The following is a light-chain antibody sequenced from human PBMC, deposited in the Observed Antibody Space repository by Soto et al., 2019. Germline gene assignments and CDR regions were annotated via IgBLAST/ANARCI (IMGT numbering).Light chain of an antibody. J-gene: IGKJ5*01. Sequence: EIGMTQSPATLSVSPGERATLSCRASQSVSRNLAWYQQKPGQAPRLLIYGASTRASGIPATFSGSGSGTEFTLTITSLQSEDLAVYYCQHYDNWPFTFGQGTRLEIK. V-gene: IGKV3-15*01. CDR3: QHYDNWPFT. CDR2: GAS. CDR1: QSVSRN.